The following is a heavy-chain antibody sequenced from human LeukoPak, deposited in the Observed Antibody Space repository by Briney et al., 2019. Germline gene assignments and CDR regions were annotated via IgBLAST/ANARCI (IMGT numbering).Heavy chain of an antibody. J-gene: IGHJ4*02. CDR2: IYYSGST. Sequence: PSETLSLTCTVSGGSISSSSYYWGWIRQPPGKGLEWIGSIYYSGSTYYNPSLKSRVTISVDTSKNQFSLKLSSVTAADTAVYYCARGLVGSGSTLFDYWGQGTLVTVSS. CDR3: ARGLVGSGSTLFDY. V-gene: IGHV4-39*07. CDR1: GGSISSSSYY. D-gene: IGHD3-10*01.